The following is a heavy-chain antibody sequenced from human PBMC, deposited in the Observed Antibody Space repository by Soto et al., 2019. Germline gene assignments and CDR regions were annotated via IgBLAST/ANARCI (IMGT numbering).Heavy chain of an antibody. CDR3: AKAGYYDRSGYYGEAFDI. V-gene: IGHV3-30*18. CDR1: GFTFSSDG. J-gene: IGHJ3*02. D-gene: IGHD3-22*01. Sequence: QVQLVESGGGVVQPGRSLRLSCAASGFTFSSDGMHWVRQAPGKGLEWVAVIANDGSNKYYADSVKGRFTISRDNSKNKLYMQMNSLRAEDTAVYYCAKAGYYDRSGYYGEAFDIWGQGTMVTVSS. CDR2: IANDGSNK.